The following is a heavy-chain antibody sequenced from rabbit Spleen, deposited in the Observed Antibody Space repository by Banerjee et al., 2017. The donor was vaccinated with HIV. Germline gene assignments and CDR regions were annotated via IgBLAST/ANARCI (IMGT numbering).Heavy chain of an antibody. CDR3: ARGSATMTMVITGYYLSL. V-gene: IGHV1S45*01. CDR1: GIDFTKYY. J-gene: IGHJ4*01. Sequence: QEQLTETGGGLVQPGGSLTLSCKASGIDFTKYYITWVRQAPGKGLEWIGIIYAAKGSTDYASWVNGRFTISKTSSTTVTLQLNSLTAADTATYFCARGSATMTMVITGYYLSLWGQGTLVTVS. D-gene: IGHD2-1*01. CDR2: IYAAKGST.